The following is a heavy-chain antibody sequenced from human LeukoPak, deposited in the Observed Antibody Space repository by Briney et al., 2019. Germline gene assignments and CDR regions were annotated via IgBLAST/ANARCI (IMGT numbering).Heavy chain of an antibody. D-gene: IGHD2-2*01. J-gene: IGHJ6*02. Sequence: GGSLRLSCAASGFTFSNYWMYWVRQAPGKGLEWVSGINWNGGSTGYADSVKGRFTISRDNAKNSLYLQMNSLRAEDTALYYCARELGYCSSTSCYTYGMDVWGQGTTVTVSS. CDR1: GFTFSNYW. V-gene: IGHV3-20*04. CDR3: ARELGYCSSTSCYTYGMDV. CDR2: INWNGGST.